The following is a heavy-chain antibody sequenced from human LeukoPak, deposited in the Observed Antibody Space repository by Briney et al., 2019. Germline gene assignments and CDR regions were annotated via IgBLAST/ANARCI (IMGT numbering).Heavy chain of an antibody. V-gene: IGHV4-39*07. J-gene: IGHJ6*03. CDR1: GGSISSSNYY. D-gene: IGHD1-26*01. CDR3: SGSYVYYYYYYMDV. Sequence: SETLSLTCTVSGGSISSSNYYWGWIRQPPGKGLEWIGSIYYSGSTYYNPSLKSRVTTSVDTSKDQFSLKLSSVTAADTAVYYCSGSYVYYYYYYMDVWGKGTTVTISS. CDR2: IYYSGST.